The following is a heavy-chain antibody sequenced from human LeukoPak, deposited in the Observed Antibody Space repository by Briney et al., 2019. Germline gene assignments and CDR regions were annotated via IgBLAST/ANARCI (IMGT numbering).Heavy chain of an antibody. V-gene: IGHV4-34*09. CDR1: GGSFSGYY. J-gene: IGHJ3*02. D-gene: IGHD2-21*02. CDR2: INHSGST. Sequence: SETLSLTCAVYGGSFSGYYWSWIRQPPGKGLEWIGEINHSGSTNYNPSLKSRVTISVDTSKNQFSLKLSSVTAADTAVYYCARDKGVTASAFDIWGQGTMVTVSS. CDR3: ARDKGVTASAFDI.